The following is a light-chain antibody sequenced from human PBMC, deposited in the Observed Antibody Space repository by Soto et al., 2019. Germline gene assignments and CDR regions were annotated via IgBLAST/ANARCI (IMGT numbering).Light chain of an antibody. CDR3: HQFGISPYT. J-gene: IGKJ2*01. Sequence: EIVLTQSPGTLSLSPGERATLSCRASQSVSSAYILWFQQKPGQAPRLLIYGASYRAAGIPDRFGGSGSGTDFTLTISRLEPGDFAVYYCHQFGISPYTFGQGTKLEIK. CDR2: GAS. CDR1: QSVSSAY. V-gene: IGKV3-20*01.